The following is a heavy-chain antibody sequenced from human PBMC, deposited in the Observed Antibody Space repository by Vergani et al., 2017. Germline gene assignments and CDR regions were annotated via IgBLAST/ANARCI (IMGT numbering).Heavy chain of an antibody. V-gene: IGHV4-61*02. CDR1: GSSISSGSYY. J-gene: IGHJ6*02. CDR3: ARITSTSDGYAWDV. Sequence: QVQLHESGPGLVKPSETLSLTCTVSGSSISSGSYYWSWIRQPAGKMLELIGRVYTRGNIIYSPSFKSRAAISIDTSGNFFSLNLTSVTAADTAIYFCARITSTSDGYAWDVWGQGTMVTVSS. D-gene: IGHD5-24*01. CDR2: VYTRGNI.